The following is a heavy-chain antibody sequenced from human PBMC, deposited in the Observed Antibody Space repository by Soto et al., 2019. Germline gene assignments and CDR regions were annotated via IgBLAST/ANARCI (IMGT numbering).Heavy chain of an antibody. Sequence: SVKVSCKASGGTFSSYAISWVRQAPGQGLEWMGGIIPIFGTADYAQKFQGRVTITADESTSTAYMELRSLRSEDTAVYYCARGVHYDSSGYYYFYWGQGTLVTVSS. D-gene: IGHD3-22*01. CDR1: GGTFSSYA. CDR3: ARGVHYDSSGYYYFY. CDR2: IIPIFGTA. V-gene: IGHV1-69*13. J-gene: IGHJ4*02.